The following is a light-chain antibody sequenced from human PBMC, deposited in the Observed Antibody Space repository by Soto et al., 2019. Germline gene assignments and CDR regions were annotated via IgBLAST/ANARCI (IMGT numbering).Light chain of an antibody. Sequence: IVLTQSPGTLSLSPGERATLSCRASQTISSSYLAWYQQKPGQTPRLLIYGASSRATGIPDRFSGSGSGTDFTLTISRLEPEDFAVYYCQQYGSSPGLYTFGQWTKLEIK. J-gene: IGKJ2*01. CDR3: QQYGSSPGLYT. CDR1: QTISSSY. V-gene: IGKV3-20*01. CDR2: GAS.